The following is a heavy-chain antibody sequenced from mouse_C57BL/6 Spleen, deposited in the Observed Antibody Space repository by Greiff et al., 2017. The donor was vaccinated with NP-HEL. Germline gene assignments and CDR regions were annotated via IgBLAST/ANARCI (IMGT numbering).Heavy chain of an antibody. CDR1: GYTFTSYG. D-gene: IGHD2-3*01. CDR3: ARDSPDGYAMDY. V-gene: IGHV1-81*01. J-gene: IGHJ4*01. Sequence: QVQLQQSGAELARPGASVKLSCKASGYTFTSYGISWVKQRTGQGLEWIGEIYPRSGNTYYNEKFKGKATLTADKSSSTAYMELRSLTSEDSAVYFCARDSPDGYAMDYWGQGTSVTVSS. CDR2: IYPRSGNT.